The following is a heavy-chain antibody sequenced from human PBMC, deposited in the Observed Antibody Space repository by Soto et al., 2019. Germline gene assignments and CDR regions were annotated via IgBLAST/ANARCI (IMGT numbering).Heavy chain of an antibody. Sequence: QAQLVESGGGVVQPGRSLRLSCAASGFTFSGYGMHWVRQAPGKGLEWVAVISFEGSKKYYANSVEGRFTISRDNSKNTLFLQMNSLRAEDTAVYYCAKGGSSSARYFDTWGQGTLVTVSS. CDR2: ISFEGSKK. CDR1: GFTFSGYG. CDR3: AKGGSSSARYFDT. V-gene: IGHV3-30*18. J-gene: IGHJ5*02. D-gene: IGHD6-6*01.